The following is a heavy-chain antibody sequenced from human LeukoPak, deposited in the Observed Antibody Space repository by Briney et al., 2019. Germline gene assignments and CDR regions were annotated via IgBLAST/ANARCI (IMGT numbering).Heavy chain of an antibody. CDR3: AKDTVEVSYYYGSGSYYNDHFDY. V-gene: IGHV3-23*01. D-gene: IGHD3-10*01. CDR2: ISGSGGST. CDR1: GFTFSSYG. J-gene: IGHJ4*02. Sequence: PGGSLRLSCAASGFTFSSYGMSWVRQAPGKGLEWVSAISGSGGSTYYADSVKGRFTISRDNSKNTLYLQMNSLRAEDAAVYYCAKDTVEVSYYYGSGSYYNDHFDYWGQGTLVTVSS.